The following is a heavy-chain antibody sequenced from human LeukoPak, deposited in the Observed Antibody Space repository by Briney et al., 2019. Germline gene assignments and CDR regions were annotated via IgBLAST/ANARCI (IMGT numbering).Heavy chain of an antibody. V-gene: IGHV3-23*01. CDR2: ISGSGGST. D-gene: IGHD6-13*01. CDR3: AKEAAGFGY. CDR1: GGSISSSN. Sequence: ETLSLTCAVSGGSISSSNWWSWVRQAPGKGLEWVSAISGSGGSTYYADSVKGRFTISRDNSKNTLYLQMNSLRAEDTAVYYCAKEAAGFGYWGQGTLVTVSS. J-gene: IGHJ4*02.